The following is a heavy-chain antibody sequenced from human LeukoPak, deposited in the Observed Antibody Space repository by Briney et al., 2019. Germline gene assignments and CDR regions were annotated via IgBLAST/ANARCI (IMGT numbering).Heavy chain of an antibody. CDR1: GFTFSAYY. J-gene: IGHJ4*01. Sequence: GGSLRLSCAASGFTFSAYYMTWVRQAPGKGLEWVSYIGPSGDDIHYADSVKGRFAIFRDNAKNSLYLQMNGLRVDDSAVYYCAREMTSTDNWGQGTLVTVSS. CDR2: IGPSGDDI. CDR3: AREMTSTDN. D-gene: IGHD2-21*02. V-gene: IGHV3-11*01.